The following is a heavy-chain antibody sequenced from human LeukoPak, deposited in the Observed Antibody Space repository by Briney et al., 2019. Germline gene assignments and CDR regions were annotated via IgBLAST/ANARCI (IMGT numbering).Heavy chain of an antibody. CDR3: ARGPNTNWSGLDF. V-gene: IGHV3-74*01. CDR1: GFSFSGHW. Sequence: GGSLRLSCTASGFSFSGHWMHWARQLPGKGLVWVSRISPTGSTTSYADSVKGRFTVSRDNAKNTLYLQVNNLRAEDTAVYYCARGPNTNWSGLDFWGQGTLLTVSS. J-gene: IGHJ4*02. D-gene: IGHD1-1*01. CDR2: ISPTGSTT.